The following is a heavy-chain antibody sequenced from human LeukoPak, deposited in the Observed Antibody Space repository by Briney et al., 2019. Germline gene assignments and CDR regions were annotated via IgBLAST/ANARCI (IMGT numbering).Heavy chain of an antibody. J-gene: IGHJ6*02. CDR1: GGTFSSYA. V-gene: IGHV1-69*06. CDR2: IIPIFGTA. CDR3: ARDNSSSSVYGYSGMDV. D-gene: IGHD6-6*01. Sequence: SVKVSCKASGGTFSSYAISWVRQAPGQGLEWMGGIIPIFGTANYAQKFQGRVTITADKSTSTAYMELSSLRSEDTAVYYCARDNSSSSVYGYSGMDVWGQGTTVTVSS.